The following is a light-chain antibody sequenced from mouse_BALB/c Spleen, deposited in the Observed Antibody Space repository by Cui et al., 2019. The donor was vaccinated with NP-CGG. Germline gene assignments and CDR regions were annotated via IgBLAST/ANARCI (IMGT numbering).Light chain of an antibody. J-gene: IGLJ1*01. CDR1: TGAVTTRNY. CDR3: ALWYSNHWV. CDR2: GTK. V-gene: IGLV1*01. Sequence: QPVVVTESALTTSPGETVTLTCRSSTGAVTTRNYANWVQEKPDHLFTGLIGGTKNRAPGVPARFSGSLIGDKAALTITGAQTEDEAIYFCALWYSNHWVFGGGTKLTVL.